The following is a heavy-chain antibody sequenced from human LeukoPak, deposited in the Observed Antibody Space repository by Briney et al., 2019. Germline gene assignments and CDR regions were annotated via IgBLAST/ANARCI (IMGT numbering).Heavy chain of an antibody. D-gene: IGHD3-10*01. CDR2: IYYSGST. CDR3: ARTNYVDYYGSGSYRDWFDP. Sequence: SETLSLTCTVSGGSISRSRDYWGWIRQPPGKGLEWIGSIYYSGSTYYNPSLKSRVTISVDTSKNQFSLKLSSVTAADTAVYYCARTNYVDYYGSGSYRDWFDPWGQGTLVTVSS. CDR1: GGSISRSRDY. V-gene: IGHV4-39*07. J-gene: IGHJ5*02.